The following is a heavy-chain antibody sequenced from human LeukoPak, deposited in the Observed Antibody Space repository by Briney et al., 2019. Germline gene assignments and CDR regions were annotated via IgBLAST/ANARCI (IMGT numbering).Heavy chain of an antibody. CDR3: ARYRYYDSSGYDPDFDY. J-gene: IGHJ4*01. V-gene: IGHV3-7*01. D-gene: IGHD3-22*01. Sequence: PGGSLRLSCAASGFTFSSYWMSWVRQAPGKGLEWVANIKQDGSEKYYVDSVKGRFTISRDNAKNSLYLQMNSLRAEDTAVYYCARYRYYDSSGYDPDFDYWGQEPWSPSPQ. CDR1: GFTFSSYW. CDR2: IKQDGSEK.